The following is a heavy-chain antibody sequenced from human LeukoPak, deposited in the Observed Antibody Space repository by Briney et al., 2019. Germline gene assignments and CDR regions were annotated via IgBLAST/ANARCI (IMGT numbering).Heavy chain of an antibody. D-gene: IGHD4-17*01. J-gene: IGHJ6*02. V-gene: IGHV4-59*08. CDR2: IYYTGTT. CDR1: GGSLNNYY. CDR3: ARLPYAAYGMDV. Sequence: SETLSLTCTVSGGSLNNYYWSWVRQPPGKGLEWIGYIYYTGTTSYNPSLKSRVTMSVDTSKNQFSLKLSSVTAADTAVYYCARLPYAAYGMDVWGQGTTVTVSS.